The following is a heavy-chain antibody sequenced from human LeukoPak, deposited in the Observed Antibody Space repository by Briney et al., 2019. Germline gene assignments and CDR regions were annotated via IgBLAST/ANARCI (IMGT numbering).Heavy chain of an antibody. Sequence: SETLSLTCTVSGGSIDSSSYYWSWIRQPPGKGLEWIGEINHSGSTNYNPSLKSRVTISVDTSKNQFSLKLSSVTAADTAVYYCVRVEYSSSWYVGGYWGQGTLVTVSS. D-gene: IGHD6-13*01. CDR2: INHSGST. CDR1: GGSIDSSSYY. CDR3: VRVEYSSSWYVGGY. J-gene: IGHJ4*02. V-gene: IGHV4-39*07.